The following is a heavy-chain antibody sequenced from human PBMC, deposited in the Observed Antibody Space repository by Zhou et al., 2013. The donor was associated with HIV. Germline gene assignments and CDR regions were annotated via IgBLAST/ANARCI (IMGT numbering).Heavy chain of an antibody. CDR3: ARLQDFYDSSGYYTRSWFDP. CDR2: INPNSGNT. CDR1: GYTFTTSD. D-gene: IGHD3-22*01. J-gene: IGHJ5*02. Sequence: QVQLVQSGAEVKKPGASVKVSCKASGYTFTTSDIHWVRQASGQGLEWMGWINPNSGNTGYAQKFQGRVTLTRNTSISTAYMELSSLRSEDTAMYYCARLQDFYDSSGYYTRSWFDPWGQGTLVTVSS. V-gene: IGHV1-8*01.